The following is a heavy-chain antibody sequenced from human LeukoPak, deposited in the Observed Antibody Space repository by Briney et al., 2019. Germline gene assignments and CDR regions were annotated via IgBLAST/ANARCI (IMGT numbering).Heavy chain of an antibody. CDR2: ISGSGRTT. J-gene: IGHJ3*02. V-gene: IGHV3-48*03. CDR1: GLTSTNFK. Sequence: GGSLSLSCAVAGLTSTNFKMKWLRQAPGKGLEGVSYISGSGRTTFYADSVKGRFTISRDTAKNSLYLQMNSLRAEDTAVYYCASLYGSGSYAFDIWGQGTMVTVSS. CDR3: ASLYGSGSYAFDI. D-gene: IGHD3-10*01.